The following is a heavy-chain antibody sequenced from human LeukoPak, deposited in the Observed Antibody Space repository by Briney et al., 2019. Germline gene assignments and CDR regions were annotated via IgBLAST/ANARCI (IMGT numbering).Heavy chain of an antibody. D-gene: IGHD7-27*01. CDR1: GGSISSYY. Sequence: SETLSLTCTVSGGSISSYYWSWIRQPPGKGLEWIGYIYYSGSTNYNPSLKSRVTISVDTSKNQFSLKLSSVTAADTAVYYCARGGNWDRVGYFDYWGQRTLVTVSS. CDR2: IYYSGST. CDR3: ARGGNWDRVGYFDY. V-gene: IGHV4-59*12. J-gene: IGHJ4*02.